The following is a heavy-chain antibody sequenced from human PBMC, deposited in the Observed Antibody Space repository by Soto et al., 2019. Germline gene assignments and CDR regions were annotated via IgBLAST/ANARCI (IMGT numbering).Heavy chain of an antibody. CDR3: ARDGGRRRSYYYYYGMDV. V-gene: IGHV1-69*01. CDR2: IIPIFGTA. CDR1: GGTFSSYA. D-gene: IGHD1-26*01. J-gene: IGHJ6*02. Sequence: QVQLVQSGAEVKKPGSSVKVSCKASGGTFSSYAISWVRQAPGQGLGWMGGIIPIFGTANYAQKFQGRVTITADESTSTAYMELSSLRSEDTAVYYCARDGGRRRSYYYYYGMDVWGQGTTVTVSS.